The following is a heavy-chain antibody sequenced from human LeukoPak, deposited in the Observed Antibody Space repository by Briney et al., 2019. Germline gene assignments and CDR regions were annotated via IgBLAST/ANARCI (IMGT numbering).Heavy chain of an antibody. CDR3: AREGKLLVAYYYYYGMDV. V-gene: IGHV1-18*01. D-gene: IGHD2-15*01. CDR1: GYTFTSYG. Sequence: GASVKVSCKASGYTFTSYGISWVRQAPGQGLEWMGWISAYNGNTNYAQKLQGRVTMTTDTSTSTAYMELRSLRSDDTAVYYCAREGKLLVAYYYYYGMDVWGQGTTVTVSS. CDR2: ISAYNGNT. J-gene: IGHJ6*02.